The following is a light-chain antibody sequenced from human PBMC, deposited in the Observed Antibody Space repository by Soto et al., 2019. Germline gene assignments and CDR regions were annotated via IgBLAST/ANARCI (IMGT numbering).Light chain of an antibody. J-gene: IGLJ2*01. CDR3: SSYTSSSPRL. CDR2: DVS. Sequence: QSALTQPASVSGSPGQSITISCTGTSSDVGGYNYVSWYQQHPGKAPKLMIYDVSNRPSGVSNRFSGSKSGNTASLTISGPQAEDGGDYYGSSYTSSSPRLFGGGTKLTAL. V-gene: IGLV2-14*01. CDR1: SSDVGGYNY.